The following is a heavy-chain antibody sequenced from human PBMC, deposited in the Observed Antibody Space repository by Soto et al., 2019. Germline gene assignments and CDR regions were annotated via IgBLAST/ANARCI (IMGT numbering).Heavy chain of an antibody. Sequence: ASVKVSCKASGYTFTSYYMHWVRQAPGQGLEWMGIIHPSGGSTSYAQKFQGRVTMTRDTSTSTVYMELSSLRSEDTAVYYCARAVAGREAFDIWGQGTMVTVSS. CDR3: ARAVAGREAFDI. CDR1: GYTFTSYY. V-gene: IGHV1-46*03. D-gene: IGHD6-19*01. J-gene: IGHJ3*02. CDR2: IHPSGGST.